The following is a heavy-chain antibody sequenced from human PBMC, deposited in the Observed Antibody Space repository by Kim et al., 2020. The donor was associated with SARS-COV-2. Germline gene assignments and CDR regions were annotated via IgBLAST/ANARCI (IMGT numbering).Heavy chain of an antibody. Sequence: SETLSLTCSVSGGSISGSYWNWIRQSPGKGLEWIGYGHNSGSTNYNPSLKSRVTISTDTSKSQFYLRLSSVNAADTAVYFCARGVADEIFGIIDRYRFDPWGPGTLVTVSS. CDR3: ARGVADEIFGIIDRYRFDP. V-gene: IGHV4-59*13. D-gene: IGHD3-3*01. CDR2: GHNSGST. J-gene: IGHJ5*02. CDR1: GGSISGSY.